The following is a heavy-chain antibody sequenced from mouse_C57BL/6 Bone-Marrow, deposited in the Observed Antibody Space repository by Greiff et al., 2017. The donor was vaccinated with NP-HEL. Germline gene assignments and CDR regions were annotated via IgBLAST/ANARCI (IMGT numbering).Heavy chain of an antibody. D-gene: IGHD2-4*01. CDR3: ARARLRRGFAY. CDR2: INPGSGGT. Sequence: QVQLKQSGAELVRPGTSVKVSCKASGYAFTNYLIEWVKQRPGQGLEWIGVINPGSGGTNYNEKFKGKATLTADKSSSTAYMQLSSLTSEDSAVYVCARARLRRGFAYWGQGTLVTVSA. CDR1: GYAFTNYL. J-gene: IGHJ3*01. V-gene: IGHV1-54*01.